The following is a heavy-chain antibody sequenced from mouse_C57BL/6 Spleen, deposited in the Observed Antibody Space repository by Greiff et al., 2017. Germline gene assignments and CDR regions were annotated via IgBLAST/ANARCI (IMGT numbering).Heavy chain of an antibody. D-gene: IGHD1-1*01. Sequence: VKLQQPGAELVKPGASVKMSCKASGYTFTSYWITWVKQRPGQGLEWIGDIYPGSGSTNYNEKFKSKATLTVDTSSSTAYMQLSSLTSEDSAVYYCARFYYGSSSTLPYAMDYWGQGTSVTVSS. V-gene: IGHV1-55*01. CDR1: GYTFTSYW. J-gene: IGHJ4*01. CDR2: IYPGSGST. CDR3: ARFYYGSSSTLPYAMDY.